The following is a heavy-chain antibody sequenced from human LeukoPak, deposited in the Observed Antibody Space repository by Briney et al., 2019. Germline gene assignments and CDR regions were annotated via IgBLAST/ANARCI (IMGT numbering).Heavy chain of an antibody. CDR1: GGSFSGYY. Sequence: SETLSLTCAVYGGSFSGYYWSWIRQPPGKGLEWIGEINHSGSTNYNPSLKSRVTISVDTSKNQFSLKLSSVTAADTAVYYCARRGYGPFDYWGQGPRSPSPQ. D-gene: IGHD2-15*01. V-gene: IGHV4-34*01. CDR3: ARRGYGPFDY. CDR2: INHSGST. J-gene: IGHJ4*02.